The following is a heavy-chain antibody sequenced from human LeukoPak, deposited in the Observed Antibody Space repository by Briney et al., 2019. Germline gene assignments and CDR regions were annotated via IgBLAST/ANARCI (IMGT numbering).Heavy chain of an antibody. Sequence: ASVKVSCKASGYTFTTYSMNWVRQAPGQGLEWIGSINPNSGGTNYAQMFQGRVSMTRDTSISTAYMELSRLRSDDTAMYYCAKTDNKYDSRLLFNWGQGTQIIVSS. CDR1: GYTFTTYS. CDR2: INPNSGGT. V-gene: IGHV1-2*02. D-gene: IGHD3-22*01. CDR3: AKTDNKYDSRLLFN. J-gene: IGHJ1*01.